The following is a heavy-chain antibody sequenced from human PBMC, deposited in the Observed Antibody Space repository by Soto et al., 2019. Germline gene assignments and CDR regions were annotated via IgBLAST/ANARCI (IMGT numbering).Heavy chain of an antibody. CDR2: TYYRSKWYN. D-gene: IGHD2-15*01. V-gene: IGHV6-1*01. CDR3: ARGSPPQWWTTVAFDI. J-gene: IGHJ3*02. Sequence: QVQLQQSGPGLVKPSQTLSLTCAISGDSVSSNSAAWNWIRQSPSRGLEWLGRTYYRSKWYNDYAVSVKSRITINPDTYKNQFSLQLNSVTPEDTAVYYCARGSPPQWWTTVAFDIWGQGTMVTVSS. CDR1: GDSVSSNSAA.